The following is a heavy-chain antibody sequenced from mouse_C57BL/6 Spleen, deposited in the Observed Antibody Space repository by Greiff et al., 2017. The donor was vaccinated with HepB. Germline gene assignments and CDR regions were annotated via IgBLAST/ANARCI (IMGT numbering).Heavy chain of an antibody. D-gene: IGHD2-3*01. Sequence: VQLQQSGPELVKPGASVKIPCKASGYTFTDYNMDWVKQSHGKSLEWIGDINPNNGGTIYNQKFKGKATLTVDKSSSTAYMELRSLTSEDTAVYYCARGDGYYQGYYAMDYWGQGTSVTVSS. CDR2: INPNNGGT. CDR3: ARGDGYYQGYYAMDY. J-gene: IGHJ4*01. CDR1: GYTFTDYN. V-gene: IGHV1-18*01.